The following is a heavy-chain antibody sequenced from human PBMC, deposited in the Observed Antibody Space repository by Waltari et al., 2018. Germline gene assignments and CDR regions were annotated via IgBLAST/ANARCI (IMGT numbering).Heavy chain of an antibody. D-gene: IGHD2-2*01. CDR2: IYYSGST. CDR3: ASRRVPAAMSWIPLNYGMDV. CDR1: GGSISSSSYY. V-gene: IGHV4-39*07. Sequence: QLQLQESGPGLVKPSETLSLTCTVSGGSISSSSYYWGWIRQPPGKGLEWIGSIYYSGSTYNNPSLKSRVTISVDTAKNQFSLKLSSVTAADTAVYYCASRRVPAAMSWIPLNYGMDVWGQGTTVTVSS. J-gene: IGHJ6*02.